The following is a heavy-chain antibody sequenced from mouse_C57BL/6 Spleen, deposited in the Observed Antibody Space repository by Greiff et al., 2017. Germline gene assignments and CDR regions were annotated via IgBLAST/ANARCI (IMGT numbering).Heavy chain of an antibody. V-gene: IGHV5-17*01. J-gene: IGHJ4*01. D-gene: IGHD2-3*01. Sequence: EVKLVESGGGLVKPGGSLKLSCAASGFTFSDYGMHWVRQAPEKGLEWVAYISSGSSTIYYADTVKGRFTISRDNAKNTLFLQMTSLRSEDTAMYYCATPIYDGYYDYAMDYWGQGTSVTVSS. CDR1: GFTFSDYG. CDR2: ISSGSSTI. CDR3: ATPIYDGYYDYAMDY.